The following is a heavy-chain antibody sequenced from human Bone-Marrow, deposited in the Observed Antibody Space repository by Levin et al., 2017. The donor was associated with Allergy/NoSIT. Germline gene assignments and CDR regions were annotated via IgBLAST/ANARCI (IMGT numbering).Heavy chain of an antibody. CDR2: IYSSENT. Sequence: SETLSLICSVSGVSISSGVYYWTWIRQPPGTGLEWIGYIYSSENTFYNPSLKSRVSLSVDTSKNQVSLKLRSVTAADTAVYYCARQREDFGERWFFDYWGQGYLVTVSS. D-gene: IGHD3-10*01. V-gene: IGHV4-30-4*01. CDR1: GVSISSGVYY. CDR3: ARQREDFGERWFFDY. J-gene: IGHJ4*02.